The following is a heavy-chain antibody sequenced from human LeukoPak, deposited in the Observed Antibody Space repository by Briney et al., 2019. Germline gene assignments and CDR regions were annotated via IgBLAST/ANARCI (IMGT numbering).Heavy chain of an antibody. CDR2: IYPGDSDT. V-gene: IGHV5-51*01. CDR3: ARSRSSISLYYFDY. D-gene: IGHD6-13*01. J-gene: IGHJ4*02. CDR1: GYSFTSYW. Sequence: GESLKLSCKGSGYSFTSYWIGWVGQMPGKGLELMGIIYPGDSDTRYSPSFQGQVTISADKSISTAYLQWSSLKASDTAMYYCARSRSSISLYYFDYWGQGTLVTVSS.